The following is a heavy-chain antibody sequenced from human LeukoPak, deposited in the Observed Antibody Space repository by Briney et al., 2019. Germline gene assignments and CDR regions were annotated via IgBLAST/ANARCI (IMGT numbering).Heavy chain of an antibody. D-gene: IGHD1-26*01. CDR2: FDPGDGET. Sequence: ASVTVSYKVSGYTLTELSMHWVRQAPGKGLEWMGGFDPGDGETIYAQKFQGRVTMTEDTSTDTAYMELSSLRSEDTAVYYCATDRVVGATITDYWGQGTLVTVSS. J-gene: IGHJ4*02. CDR1: GYTLTELS. CDR3: ATDRVVGATITDY. V-gene: IGHV1-24*01.